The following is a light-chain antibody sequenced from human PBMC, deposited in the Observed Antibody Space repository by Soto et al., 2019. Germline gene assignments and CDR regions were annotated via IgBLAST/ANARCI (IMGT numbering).Light chain of an antibody. CDR1: SSDVGGYNY. J-gene: IGLJ2*01. CDR2: DVS. CDR3: TSYTSSSTLVV. V-gene: IGLV2-14*01. Sequence: QSALTQPASVSGSPGQSVTISCTGTSSDVGGYNYVCWYQQHPGKAPKLMIYDVSNRPSGVSNRFSGSKSGNTASLTIAGLQAEEEADYYCTSYTSSSTLVVFGGGTKLTVL.